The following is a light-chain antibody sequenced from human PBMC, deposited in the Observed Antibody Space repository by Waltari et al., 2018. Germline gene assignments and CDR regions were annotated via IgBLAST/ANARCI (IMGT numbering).Light chain of an antibody. J-gene: IGLJ2*01. CDR3: HAYDNSLTGVL. CDR1: SSNTGAGFD. CDR2: GHN. Sequence: QSVLTQPPSGSGAPGQTVTTPCTGSSSNTGAGFDVSWYQPVPGTAPKLLLYGHNHRPSGVPDRFSGSKSGTSASLAITGLQAEDEADYYCHAYDNSLTGVLFGGGTKVTVL. V-gene: IGLV1-40*01.